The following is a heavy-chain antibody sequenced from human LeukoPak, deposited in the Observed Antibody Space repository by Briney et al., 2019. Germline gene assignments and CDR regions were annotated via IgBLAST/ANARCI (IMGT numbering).Heavy chain of an antibody. CDR3: ARSPHILPGENFDY. Sequence: ASVKVSCKASGYTFTGSYMHWVRQAPGQGLEWMGWINLNSGGTNYAQKFQVRVTMTRDTSISTAYMELSRLRSDDTAVYYCARSPHILPGENFDYWGQGTLVTVSS. CDR1: GYTFTGSY. V-gene: IGHV1-2*02. CDR2: INLNSGGT. J-gene: IGHJ4*02. D-gene: IGHD3-9*01.